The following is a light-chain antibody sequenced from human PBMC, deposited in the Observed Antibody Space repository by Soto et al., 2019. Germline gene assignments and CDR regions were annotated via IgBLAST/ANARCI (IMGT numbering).Light chain of an antibody. CDR1: QTIGTY. Sequence: IEVTQSPSSLAASLGDRVTITCRASQTIGTYVNWYRQKSGAAPELLIYDASTLQSGVPSRFRGGASGTDFTLIISSLQLDDFATYYCQQSYNTPLTFGQGTKVDIK. J-gene: IGKJ1*01. CDR2: DAS. CDR3: QQSYNTPLT. V-gene: IGKV1-39*01.